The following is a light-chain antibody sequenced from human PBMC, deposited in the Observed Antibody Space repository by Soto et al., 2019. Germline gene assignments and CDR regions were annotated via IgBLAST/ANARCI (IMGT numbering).Light chain of an antibody. Sequence: SYELTQPPSVSVSPGQTARITCSGDALPKQYAYWYQQKPGQAPVLMIYKDTERPSGIPERFSGSSSGTTVTLTISAVQAEDEAAYDCQSADISGTFLVLFGGGTQLTVL. J-gene: IGLJ2*01. CDR1: ALPKQY. CDR3: QSADISGTFLVL. V-gene: IGLV3-25*03. CDR2: KDT.